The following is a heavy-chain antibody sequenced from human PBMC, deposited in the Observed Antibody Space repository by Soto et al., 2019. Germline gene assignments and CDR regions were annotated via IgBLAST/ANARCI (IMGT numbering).Heavy chain of an antibody. CDR2: ISAYNGNT. Sequence: QVQLVQSGAEVKKPGASVKVSCKASGYTFTSYAISWVRQAPGQGLEWMGCISAYNGNTNYAQNLRGRVTMTTDASTRTAYMELRSLRYDDTAMYYCARDFTGWPPDGVDYWGQGTQVTVSS. CDR3: ARDFTGWPPDGVDY. J-gene: IGHJ4*02. CDR1: GYTFTSYA. V-gene: IGHV1-18*01. D-gene: IGHD3-16*01.